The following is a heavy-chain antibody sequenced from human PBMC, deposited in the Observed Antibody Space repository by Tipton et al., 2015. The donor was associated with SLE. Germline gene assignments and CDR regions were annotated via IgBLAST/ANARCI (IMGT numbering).Heavy chain of an antibody. CDR1: GGSISGYY. J-gene: IGHJ5*02. D-gene: IGHD3-10*01. V-gene: IGHV4-4*09. CDR2: IYTSGST. Sequence: TLPLTCAVYGGSISGYYWSWIRQPAGKGLEWIGYIYTSGSTYYNPSLKSRVTISVDTSKNQFPLKLSSVTAADTAVYYCARGHYYYGSGSYLNWFDPWGQGTLVTVSS. CDR3: ARGHYYYGSGSYLNWFDP.